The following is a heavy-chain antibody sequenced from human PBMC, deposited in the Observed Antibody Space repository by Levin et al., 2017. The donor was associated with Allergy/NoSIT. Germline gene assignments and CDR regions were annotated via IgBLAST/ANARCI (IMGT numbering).Heavy chain of an antibody. V-gene: IGHV4-39*01. CDR3: ARCAEVITFGGVIGN. D-gene: IGHD3-16*02. CDR2: IYYSGSV. Sequence: PSQTLSLTCTVSGGSISSSRHFWGWIRQTPGKGMEWIGSIYYSGSVYYNPSLKSRVTISVDTSKNQFSLKLSSVTAADTAVYYCARCAEVITFGGVIGNWGQGTLVTVSS. CDR1: GGSISSSRHF. J-gene: IGHJ4*02.